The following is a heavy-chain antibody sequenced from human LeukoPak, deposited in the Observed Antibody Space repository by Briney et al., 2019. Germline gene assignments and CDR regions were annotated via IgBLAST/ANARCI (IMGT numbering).Heavy chain of an antibody. CDR3: TPELEGNGYDYIGYYQL. CDR1: GFTFNDYD. Sequence: PGGSLRLSCAASGFTFNDYDMGWVRQAPGKGLEWVSTISRSGDDTYYADSVKGRFTISRDSSRNTLYLQMNSLIAEDTAVYYCTPELEGNGYDYIGYYQLWGQGTLVTVSS. D-gene: IGHD3-22*01. J-gene: IGHJ1*01. V-gene: IGHV3-23*01. CDR2: ISRSGDDT.